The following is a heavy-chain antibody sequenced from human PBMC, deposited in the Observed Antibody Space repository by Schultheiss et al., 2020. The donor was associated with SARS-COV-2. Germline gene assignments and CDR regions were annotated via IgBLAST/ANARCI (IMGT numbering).Heavy chain of an antibody. D-gene: IGHD3-3*01. CDR3: AHGVWSGYYTPRSDWYFDL. V-gene: IGHV3-33*01. Sequence: GGSLRLSCAASGFTFSSYGMHWVRQAPGKGLEWVAVIWYDGSNKYYADSVKGRFTISRDNSKNTLYLQMNSLRAEDTAVYYSAHGVWSGYYTPRSDWYFDLWGRGTLVTVSS. CDR2: IWYDGSNK. J-gene: IGHJ2*01. CDR1: GFTFSSYG.